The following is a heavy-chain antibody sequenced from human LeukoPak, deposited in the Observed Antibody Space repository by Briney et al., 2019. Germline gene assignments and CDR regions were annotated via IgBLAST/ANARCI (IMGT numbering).Heavy chain of an antibody. CDR3: ARDGGYSSGWYGRNGMDV. J-gene: IGHJ6*02. CDR1: GGTFSSYA. CDR2: IIPILGIA. Sequence: ASVKVSCKASGGTFSSYAISWVRQAPGQGLEWMGKIIPILGIANNARKFQGRVTITADKSTSTAYMELSSLRSEDTAVYYCARDGGYSSGWYGRNGMDVWGQGTTVTVSS. D-gene: IGHD6-19*01. V-gene: IGHV1-69*04.